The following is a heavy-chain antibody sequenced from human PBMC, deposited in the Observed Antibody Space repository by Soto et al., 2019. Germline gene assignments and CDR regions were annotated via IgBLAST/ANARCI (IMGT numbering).Heavy chain of an antibody. J-gene: IGHJ4*02. D-gene: IGHD3-10*01. CDR3: ERPHYFASEY. CDR2: IYPADSNI. Sequence: GESLKISCKASGYTFANDWIGWVRQMPGKGLEWMAVIYPADSNINYSPSFQGQVTISADKSINTAFLQWSSLKASDTAMYYCERPHYFASEYWGQGTLVTVSS. CDR1: GYTFANDW. V-gene: IGHV5-51*01.